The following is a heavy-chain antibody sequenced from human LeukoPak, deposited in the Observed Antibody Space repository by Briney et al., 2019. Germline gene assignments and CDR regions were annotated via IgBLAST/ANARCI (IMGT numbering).Heavy chain of an antibody. Sequence: SQTLSLTCTVSGGSISSGDYYWNWIRQPPGKGLEWIGYIYYSGSTYYNPSLKSRVTISVDTSKNQFSLKLSSVTAADTAVYYCAGDRSSTTGGLFDYWGQGTLVTVSS. V-gene: IGHV4-30-4*08. CDR1: GGSISSGDYY. J-gene: IGHJ4*02. CDR2: IYYSGST. CDR3: AGDRSSTTGGLFDY. D-gene: IGHD2-2*01.